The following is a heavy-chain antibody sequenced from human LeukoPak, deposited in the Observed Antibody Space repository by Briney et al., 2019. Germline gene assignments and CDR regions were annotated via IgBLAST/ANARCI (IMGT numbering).Heavy chain of an antibody. J-gene: IGHJ3*02. CDR1: GGSFSGYY. V-gene: IGHV4-34*01. Sequence: SETLSLTCAVYGGSFSGYYWSWIRQPPGKGLEWIGEINHSGSSNYNPSLKSRVILSIDTSKNQFSLKLSSVTAADTAVYYCARVKNAFDIWGQGTMVTVSS. CDR3: ARVKNAFDI. CDR2: INHSGSS.